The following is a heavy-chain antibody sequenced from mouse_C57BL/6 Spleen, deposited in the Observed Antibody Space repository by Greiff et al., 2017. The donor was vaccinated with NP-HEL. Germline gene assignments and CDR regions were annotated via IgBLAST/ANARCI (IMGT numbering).Heavy chain of an antibody. Sequence: QVQLKQSGAELVKPGASVKISCKASGYAFSSYWMNWVKQRPGKGLEWIGQIYPGDGDTNYNGKFKGKATLTADKSSSTAYMQLSSLTSEDSAVYFCASPGDYGSSYEVPFAYWGQGTLVTVST. V-gene: IGHV1-80*01. CDR2: IYPGDGDT. CDR3: ASPGDYGSSYEVPFAY. J-gene: IGHJ3*01. CDR1: GYAFSSYW. D-gene: IGHD1-1*01.